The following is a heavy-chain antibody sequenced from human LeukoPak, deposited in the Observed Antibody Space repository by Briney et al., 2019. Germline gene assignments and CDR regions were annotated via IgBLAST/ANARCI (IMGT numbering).Heavy chain of an antibody. CDR1: GGSFSGHY. CDR3: ARRYGSGSRFAHYYYYYMDV. D-gene: IGHD3-10*01. J-gene: IGHJ6*03. CDR2: INHSGST. V-gene: IGHV4-34*01. Sequence: SETLSLTCAVYGGSFSGHYWSWIRQPPGKGLEWIGEINHSGSTNYNPSLKSRVTISVDTSKKQFSLKLSSVTAADTAVYYCARRYGSGSRFAHYYYYYMDVWGKGTTVTISS.